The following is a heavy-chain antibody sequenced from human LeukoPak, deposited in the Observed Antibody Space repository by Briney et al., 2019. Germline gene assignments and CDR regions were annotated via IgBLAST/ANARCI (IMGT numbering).Heavy chain of an antibody. V-gene: IGHV3-9*01. CDR1: GFTFDDYA. J-gene: IGHJ4*02. D-gene: IGHD4/OR15-4a*01. Sequence: GRSLRLSCAASGFTFDDYAMHWVRQAPGKGLEWVSGISWNSGSIGYADSVKGRFTISRDNAKNSLYLQMNSLRAEDTAVYYCARGPLKDYWGQGTLVTVSS. CDR3: ARGPLKDY. CDR2: ISWNSGSI.